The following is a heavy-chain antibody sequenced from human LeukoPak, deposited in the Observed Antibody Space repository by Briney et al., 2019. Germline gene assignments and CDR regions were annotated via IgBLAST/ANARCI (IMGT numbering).Heavy chain of an antibody. CDR1: GFTFSSYW. CDR2: IESDGITT. V-gene: IGHV3-74*01. CDR3: AKSVYSGSYDNWFDP. D-gene: IGHD1-26*01. Sequence: GGSLRLSCTASGFTFSSYWMHWVRQAPGKGLVWVSRIESDGITTRYADSVKGRFTISRDNSKNTLYLQMNSLRAEDTAVYYCAKSVYSGSYDNWFDPWGQGTLVTVSS. J-gene: IGHJ5*02.